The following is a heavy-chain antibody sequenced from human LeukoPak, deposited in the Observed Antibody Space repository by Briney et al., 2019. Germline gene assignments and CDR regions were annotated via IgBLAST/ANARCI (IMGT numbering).Heavy chain of an antibody. D-gene: IGHD1-26*01. CDR3: ATDISGRPD. Sequence: GASVTVSCTASGGTFSSYAISWVRQAPGQGLEWMGGIIPIFGTANYAQKFQGRVTITADESTSTAYMELSSLRSEDTAVYYCATDISGRPDWGQGTLVTVSS. CDR1: GGTFSSYA. CDR2: IIPIFGTA. J-gene: IGHJ1*01. V-gene: IGHV1-69*13.